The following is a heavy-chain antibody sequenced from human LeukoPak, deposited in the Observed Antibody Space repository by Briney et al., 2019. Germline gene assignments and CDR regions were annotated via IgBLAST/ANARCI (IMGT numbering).Heavy chain of an antibody. CDR1: GRSISSGGYS. Sequence: SETLSLTCAVSGRSISSGGYSWSWIRQPPGKGLEWIGYIYHSGSTYYNPSLKSRVTISVDRSKNQFSLKLSSVTAADTAVYYCARFGYYDSSGYSFDYWGQGTLVTVSS. CDR3: ARFGYYDSSGYSFDY. CDR2: IYHSGST. V-gene: IGHV4-30-2*01. D-gene: IGHD3-22*01. J-gene: IGHJ4*02.